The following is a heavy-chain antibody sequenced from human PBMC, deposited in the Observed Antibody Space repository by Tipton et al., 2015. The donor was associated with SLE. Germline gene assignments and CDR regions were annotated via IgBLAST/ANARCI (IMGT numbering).Heavy chain of an antibody. V-gene: IGHV4-59*08. D-gene: IGHD5-18*01. J-gene: IGHJ4*02. CDR1: GGSISSYY. CDR2: IYYSGST. Sequence: TLSLTCTVSGGSISSYYWSWIRQPPGKGLEWIGYIYYSGSTDYNPSLKSRVTISVDTPKNQFSLKLSSVTAADTAVYYCARRVGVGYSYGFDYWGQGTLVTVSS. CDR3: ARRVGVGYSYGFDY.